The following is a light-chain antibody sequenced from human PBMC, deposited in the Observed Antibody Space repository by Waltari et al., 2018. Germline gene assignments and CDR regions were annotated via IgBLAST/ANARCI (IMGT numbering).Light chain of an antibody. Sequence: ELLMPQSPATLSVSPGERATLSCRASQCIYRHLAWYQQRPGQAPRLLIYGASTRATGSPARFSGSGSGTEDTLTISSLQSEDFGIYYCQQYTNWPPVTFGQGTRLVIK. J-gene: IGKJ5*01. CDR3: QQYTNWPPVT. CDR2: GAS. CDR1: QCIYRH. V-gene: IGKV3-15*01.